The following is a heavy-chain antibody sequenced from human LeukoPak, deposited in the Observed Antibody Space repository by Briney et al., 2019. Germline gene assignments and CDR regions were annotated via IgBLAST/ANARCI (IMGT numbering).Heavy chain of an antibody. V-gene: IGHV3-23*01. Sequence: GGSLRLSCAASGFTFSYYAMSWVRQAPGKGLEWVSTIPGSGGAWVSSITGTASRPFYADSVKGRFTISRDNSKDTLYLQMNSLRAEDTAVYYCAKVNYDDSSGFYYESEIDYWGQGTLVTVSS. CDR2: IPGSGGAWVSSITGTASRP. CDR3: AKVNYDDSSGFYYESEIDY. D-gene: IGHD3-22*01. J-gene: IGHJ4*02. CDR1: GFTFSYYA.